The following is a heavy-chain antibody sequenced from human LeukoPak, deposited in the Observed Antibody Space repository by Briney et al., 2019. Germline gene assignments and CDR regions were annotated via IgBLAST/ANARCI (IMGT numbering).Heavy chain of an antibody. V-gene: IGHV4-4*09. D-gene: IGHD6-6*01. CDR2: IYTSGST. Sequence: PSETLSLTCAVYGGSFSGYYWSWIRQPPGKGLEWIGYIYTSGSTNYNPSLRSRVTISADTSKNQFSLKLSSVTAADTAVYYCASVPASIAARRIWFDPWGQGTLVTVSS. J-gene: IGHJ5*02. CDR1: GGSFSGYY. CDR3: ASVPASIAARRIWFDP.